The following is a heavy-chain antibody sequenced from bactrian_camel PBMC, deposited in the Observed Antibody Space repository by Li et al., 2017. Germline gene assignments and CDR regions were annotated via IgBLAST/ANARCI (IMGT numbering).Heavy chain of an antibody. CDR1: GFTFSSYY. V-gene: IGHV3S28*01. CDR2: INIRGGNT. J-gene: IGHJ4*01. CDR3: AALAWGFNY. Sequence: VESGGGLVQPGGSLRLSCAASGFTFSSYYMTWVRQAPGKGLEWVSSINIRGGNTYVADSVKGRFTISRDNAKNTLFLQMNSLKSEDTAQYYRAALAWGFNYWGQGTQVTVS. D-gene: IGHD1*01.